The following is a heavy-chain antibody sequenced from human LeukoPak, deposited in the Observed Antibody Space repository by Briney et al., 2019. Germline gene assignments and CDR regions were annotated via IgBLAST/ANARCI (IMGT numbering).Heavy chain of an antibody. CDR2: INPSGGST. V-gene: IGHV1-46*01. Sequence: ASVKVSCKASGYTFTGYYMHWVRQAPGQGLEWMGIINPSGGSTSYAQKFQGRVTMTRDTSTSTVYMELSSLRSEDTAVYYCARDRLLDTAMVGLIDYWGQGTLVTVSS. CDR3: ARDRLLDTAMVGLIDY. J-gene: IGHJ4*02. D-gene: IGHD5-18*01. CDR1: GYTFTGYY.